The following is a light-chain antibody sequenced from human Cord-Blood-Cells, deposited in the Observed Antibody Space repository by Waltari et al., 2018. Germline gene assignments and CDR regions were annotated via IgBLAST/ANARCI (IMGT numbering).Light chain of an antibody. J-gene: IGKJ4*01. Sequence: DIVMTQSPLSLPVTPGEPASISCRSSQSLLHSNGYNYLDWYLQKPGQSPQLLIYLGSNRASWVPDRFSGRGSGTDFTLKISRVEAEDVGVYYCMQALQTPRTFGGGTKVEIK. CDR2: LGS. CDR1: QSLLHSNGYNY. V-gene: IGKV2-28*01. CDR3: MQALQTPRT.